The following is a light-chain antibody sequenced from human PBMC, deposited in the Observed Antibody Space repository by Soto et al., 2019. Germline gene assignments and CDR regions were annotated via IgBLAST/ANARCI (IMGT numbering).Light chain of an antibody. CDR3: QQYGNSRGT. CDR1: QSVVTNS. Sequence: EIVLKQSRGTLSLSQVERATLSCMASQSVVTNSLDWYQQRPGQAPRLIIYGASSRATGIPDRFSGSGSGTDFTLNISRLEPEDFAVYYCQQYGNSRGTFGQGTKVDIK. CDR2: GAS. V-gene: IGKV3-20*01. J-gene: IGKJ1*01.